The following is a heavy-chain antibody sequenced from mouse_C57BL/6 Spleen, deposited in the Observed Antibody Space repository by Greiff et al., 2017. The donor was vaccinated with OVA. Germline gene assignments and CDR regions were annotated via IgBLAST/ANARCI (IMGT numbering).Heavy chain of an antibody. Sequence: VQLQQSGPELVKPGASVKISCKASGYAFSSSWMNWVKQRPGKGLEWIGRIYPGDGDTNYNGKFKGKATLTADKSSSTAYMQLSSLTSEDSAVYFCASSFITTVVATGGYFDVWGTGTTVTVSS. D-gene: IGHD1-1*01. V-gene: IGHV1-82*01. CDR2: IYPGDGDT. CDR3: ASSFITTVVATGGYFDV. CDR1: GYAFSSSW. J-gene: IGHJ1*03.